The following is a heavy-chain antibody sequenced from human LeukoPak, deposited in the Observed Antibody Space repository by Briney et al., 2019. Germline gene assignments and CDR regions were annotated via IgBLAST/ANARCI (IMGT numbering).Heavy chain of an antibody. CDR2: IQYAGSDK. D-gene: IGHD5-18*01. CDR1: GFTFNSYG. V-gene: IGHV3-30*02. CDR3: AKGWDVDTAIDY. Sequence: GGSLRLSCAASGFTFNSYGMHWVRQAPGKGLEWVAFIQYAGSDKYYADSVKGRFAISRDNSKNTLYLQMNSLRAEDTAVYYCAKGWDVDTAIDYWGQGTLVTVSS. J-gene: IGHJ4*02.